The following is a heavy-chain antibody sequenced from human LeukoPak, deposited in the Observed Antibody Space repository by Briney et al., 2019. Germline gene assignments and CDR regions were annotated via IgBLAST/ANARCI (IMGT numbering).Heavy chain of an antibody. D-gene: IGHD2-2*01. CDR2: INHSGST. CDR3: ARGIPAGLYYGMDV. CDR1: GGSFSGHY. Sequence: PSETLSLTCAVYGGSFSGHYWSWIRQPPGKGLEWIGEINHSGSTNYNPSLKSRVTISVDTSKNQFSLKLSSVTAADTAVYYCARGIPAGLYYGMDVWGKGTTVTVSS. V-gene: IGHV4-34*01. J-gene: IGHJ6*04.